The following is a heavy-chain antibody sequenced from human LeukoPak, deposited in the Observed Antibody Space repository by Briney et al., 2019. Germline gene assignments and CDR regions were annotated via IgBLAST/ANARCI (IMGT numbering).Heavy chain of an antibody. CDR3: AKDRLGGPYFFHC. D-gene: IGHD3-16*01. CDR2: ISSSSSYI. Sequence: GGSLRLSCAASGFTFSNYSMNWVRQAPGKGLEWVSSISSSSSYIYYADSVKGRFTISRDNAKNSLYLQMNSLRAEDTAVYFCAKDRLGGPYFFHCWGQGTLVTVSS. J-gene: IGHJ4*02. CDR1: GFTFSNYS. V-gene: IGHV3-21*04.